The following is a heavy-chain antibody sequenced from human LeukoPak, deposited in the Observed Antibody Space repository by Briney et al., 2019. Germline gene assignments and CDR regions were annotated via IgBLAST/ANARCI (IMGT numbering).Heavy chain of an antibody. CDR2: IKQDGSEK. CDR1: GFTFSSYA. J-gene: IGHJ4*02. Sequence: GGSLRLSCAASGFTFSSYAMHWVRQAPGKGLEWVANIKQDGSEKYYVDSVKGRFTISRDNAKNSLYLQMNSLRAEDTAVYYCARDSSGYYLAEYYFDYWGQGTLVTVSS. CDR3: ARDSSGYYLAEYYFDY. D-gene: IGHD3-22*01. V-gene: IGHV3-7*01.